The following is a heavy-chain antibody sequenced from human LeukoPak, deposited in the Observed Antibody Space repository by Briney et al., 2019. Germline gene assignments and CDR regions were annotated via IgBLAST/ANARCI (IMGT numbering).Heavy chain of an antibody. CDR3: ARRRSHDAFDI. J-gene: IGHJ3*02. V-gene: IGHV4-38-2*01. Sequence: SETLSLTCAVSGYSISSGYYWGWIRQPPGKGLEWIGGIYHSGSTYYNPSLKSRVTISVDTSKNQFSLKLSSVTAADTAVYYCARRRSHDAFDIWGQGTMVTVSS. CDR2: IYHSGST. CDR1: GYSISSGYY.